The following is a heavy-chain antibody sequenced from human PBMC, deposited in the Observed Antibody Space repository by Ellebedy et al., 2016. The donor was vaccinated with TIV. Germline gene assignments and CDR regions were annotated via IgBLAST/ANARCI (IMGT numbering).Heavy chain of an antibody. CDR2: IYSGGST. CDR3: AHAYGDYEEWYFDL. Sequence: GGSLRLSCAASGFTFTSYAMSWVRQAPGKGLEWVSLIYSGGSTYYADSVKGRFTISRDNSRNTLYLQMNSLRAEDTAVYYCAHAYGDYEEWYFDLWGRGTLVTVSS. J-gene: IGHJ2*01. D-gene: IGHD4-17*01. CDR1: GFTFTSYA. V-gene: IGHV3-66*01.